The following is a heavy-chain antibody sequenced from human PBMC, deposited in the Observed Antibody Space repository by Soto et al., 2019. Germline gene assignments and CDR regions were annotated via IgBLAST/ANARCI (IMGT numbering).Heavy chain of an antibody. J-gene: IGHJ4*02. D-gene: IGHD3-22*01. CDR2: ISADSGNT. V-gene: IGHV1-18*04. Sequence: QVQLVQSGAEVKKPGASVKVSCKASGFTFINYGFAWVRQAPGQGLEWMGWISADSGNTNYAQKLQGRVTMTTDTSTSTAYMELRRLTSADTAVYYCARERYDSIGPPLYWGQGTLVTVAS. CDR1: GFTFINYG. CDR3: ARERYDSIGPPLY.